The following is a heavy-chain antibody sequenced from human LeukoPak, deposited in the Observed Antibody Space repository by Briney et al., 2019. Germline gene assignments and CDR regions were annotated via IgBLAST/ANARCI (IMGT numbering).Heavy chain of an antibody. CDR3: ARDGEGYCSGGSCYQSYYYGMDV. CDR1: GGSISSYY. J-gene: IGHJ6*04. D-gene: IGHD2-15*01. V-gene: IGHV4-59*01. CDR2: IYYSGST. Sequence: SETLSLTCTVSGGSISSYYWSWIRQPPGKGLECIGYIYYSGSTNYNPSLKSRVTISVDTSKNQFSLKLSSVTAADTAVYYCARDGEGYCSGGSCYQSYYYGMDVWGKGTTVTVSS.